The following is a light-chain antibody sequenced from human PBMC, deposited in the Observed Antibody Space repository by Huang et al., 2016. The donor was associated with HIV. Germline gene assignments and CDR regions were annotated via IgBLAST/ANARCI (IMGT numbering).Light chain of an antibody. CDR1: QTVSKY. J-gene: IGKJ2*01. V-gene: IGKV3-11*01. CDR2: DAS. CDR3: QQRDNWPPMYT. Sequence: EIVLTQSPDTLSLSPGERATLSCRASQTVSKYLAWYQHKPGQSPRPLIYDASKRAAGIPARFSGSGSGTDFTLSISSLEPEDFAVYYCQQRDNWPPMYTFGQGTKLEIK.